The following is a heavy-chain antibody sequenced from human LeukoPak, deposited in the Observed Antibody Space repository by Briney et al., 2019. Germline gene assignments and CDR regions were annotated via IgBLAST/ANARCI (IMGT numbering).Heavy chain of an antibody. Sequence: SETLSLTCAVYGGSFSGYYWSWIRQPPGKGLEWIGEINHSGSTNYNPSLKSRVTISVDTSKNQFSLKLSSVTAADTAVYYCARQERYYDILTGHRINDYWGQGTLVTVSS. J-gene: IGHJ4*02. CDR1: GGSFSGYY. D-gene: IGHD3-9*01. CDR3: ARQERYYDILTGHRINDY. V-gene: IGHV4-34*01. CDR2: INHSGST.